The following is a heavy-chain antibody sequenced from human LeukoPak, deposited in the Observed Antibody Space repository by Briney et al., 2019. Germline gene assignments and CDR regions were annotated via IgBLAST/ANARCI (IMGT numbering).Heavy chain of an antibody. CDR2: IRSKAYGGTT. CDR3: TTDPVADEDPSNY. J-gene: IGHJ4*02. CDR1: GFTFGDYA. V-gene: IGHV3-49*04. Sequence: PGGSLRLSCTASGFTFGDYAMSWVRQPPGKGLEWVGCIRSKAYGGTTEYAASVKGRFTISRDDSKSIAYLQMNITETEDTAVYYSTTDPVADEDPSNYWGQGTLVTVSS.